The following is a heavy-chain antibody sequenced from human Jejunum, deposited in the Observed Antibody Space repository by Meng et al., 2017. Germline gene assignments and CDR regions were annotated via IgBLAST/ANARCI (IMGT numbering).Heavy chain of an antibody. D-gene: IGHD2-2*01. J-gene: IGHJ6*02. CDR2: IKQDGSEK. Sequence: GESLKISCAASGFSFSRYWMSWVRQAPGKGLEWVANIKQDGSEKYYVDSVKGRFTISRDNAKNSLYLQMNSLRVEDTAVYHCARDSRDIVVIPSAPKYYYNFGMDVWGQGTTVTVSS. V-gene: IGHV3-7*01. CDR3: ARDSRDIVVIPSAPKYYYNFGMDV. CDR1: GFSFSRYW.